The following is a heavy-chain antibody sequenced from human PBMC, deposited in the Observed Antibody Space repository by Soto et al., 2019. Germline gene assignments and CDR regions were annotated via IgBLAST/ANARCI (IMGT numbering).Heavy chain of an antibody. V-gene: IGHV3-48*01. CDR2: ISSSSSTI. J-gene: IGHJ4*02. Sequence: EVQLVESGGGLVPPGGSLSLSCTASGFTFCRYRMNWVRQAPGKGLEWVSYISSSSSTIYYADSVKGRFTISRDNAKNSLYVQMNSLRAEDTAVYYCARDWYSSSLLFGGQGTLVTVSS. D-gene: IGHD6-13*01. CDR1: GFTFCRYR. CDR3: ARDWYSSSLLF.